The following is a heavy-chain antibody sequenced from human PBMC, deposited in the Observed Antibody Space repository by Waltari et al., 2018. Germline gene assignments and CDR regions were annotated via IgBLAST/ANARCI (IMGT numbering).Heavy chain of an antibody. CDR3: ARDNGSGSYFAPNYYYYYGMDV. CDR2: IYSGGST. Sequence: EVQLVESGGGLIQPGGSLRLSCAASGFTVSSNYMSWVRQAPGKGLEWVSVIYSGGSTYSADSGEGRFTSSRDNSKNTLYLQMNSLRAEDTAVYYCARDNGSGSYFAPNYYYYYGMDVWGQGTTVTVSS. CDR1: GFTVSSNY. J-gene: IGHJ6*02. V-gene: IGHV3-53*01. D-gene: IGHD3-10*01.